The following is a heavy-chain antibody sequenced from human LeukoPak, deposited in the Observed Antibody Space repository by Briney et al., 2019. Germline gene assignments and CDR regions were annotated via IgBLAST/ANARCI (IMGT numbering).Heavy chain of an antibody. Sequence: SETLSLTCTVSGVSISSSNSYWGWIRQPPGKGLEWIGSIYYSGNTYYNASFKSQVSISIDTSKNQFSLKVTSVTAADTAMYYCARQTGSGLFILPGGQGTLVTVSS. CDR1: GVSISSSNSY. V-gene: IGHV4-39*01. CDR2: IYYSGNT. D-gene: IGHD3/OR15-3a*01. J-gene: IGHJ4*02. CDR3: ARQTGSGLFILP.